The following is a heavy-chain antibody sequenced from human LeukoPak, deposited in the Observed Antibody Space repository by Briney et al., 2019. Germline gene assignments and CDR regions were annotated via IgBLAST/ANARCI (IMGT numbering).Heavy chain of an antibody. CDR2: IIPTLGIA. CDR1: GGTFSSYA. V-gene: IGHV1-69*04. D-gene: IGHD6-13*01. CDR3: ARHIAAAGTDYYYGMDV. J-gene: IGHJ6*02. Sequence: ASVKVSCKASGGTFSSYAISWVRQAPGQGLEWMGRIIPTLGIANYAQKFQGRVTITADKSTSTAYMELSSLRSEDTAVYYCARHIAAAGTDYYYGMDVWGQGTTVTVSS.